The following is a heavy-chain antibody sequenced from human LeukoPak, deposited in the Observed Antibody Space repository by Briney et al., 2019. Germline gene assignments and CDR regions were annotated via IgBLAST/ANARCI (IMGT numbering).Heavy chain of an antibody. Sequence: GGSLRLSCAASGFNVSNNYMTWVRQAPGKGLEWVSLIYSSRSTYYADSVKGRFTISRDNSKNTLYLQVNSLRAEDTAVYFCARRGDGGRSFDYWGQGTLVIVSS. D-gene: IGHD4-23*01. CDR1: GFNVSNNY. J-gene: IGHJ4*02. V-gene: IGHV3-53*01. CDR2: IYSSRST. CDR3: ARRGDGGRSFDY.